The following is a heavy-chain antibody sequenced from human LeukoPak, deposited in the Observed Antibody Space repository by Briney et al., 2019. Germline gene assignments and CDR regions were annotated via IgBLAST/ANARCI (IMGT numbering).Heavy chain of an antibody. J-gene: IGHJ4*02. Sequence: ASVKVSCKASGYTFSNYGISWVRQAPGLGLEWMGWTSYNGNTNYAQKFQDRVTMTTDTSTATAYMELRSLESDDTAVYYCARHSGSGRQALGYWGQGTLVTVSS. V-gene: IGHV1-18*04. CDR2: TSYNGNT. CDR1: GYTFSNYG. D-gene: IGHD5-12*01. CDR3: ARHSGSGRQALGY.